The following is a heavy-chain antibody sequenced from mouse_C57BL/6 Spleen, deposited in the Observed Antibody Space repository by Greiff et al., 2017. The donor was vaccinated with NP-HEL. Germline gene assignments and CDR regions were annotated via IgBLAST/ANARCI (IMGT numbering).Heavy chain of an antibody. CDR3: ARGSSAEFDY. CDR2: INPGSGGT. CDR1: GYAFTNYL. D-gene: IGHD1-1*01. V-gene: IGHV1-54*01. J-gene: IGHJ2*01. Sequence: QVQLQQSGAELVRPGTSVKVSCKASGYAFTNYLIEWVKQRPGQGLEWIGVINPGSGGTNYNEKFKGKATLTADKSSSTAYMQLSSLTSEDSAVYFCARGSSAEFDYWGQGTTLTVSS.